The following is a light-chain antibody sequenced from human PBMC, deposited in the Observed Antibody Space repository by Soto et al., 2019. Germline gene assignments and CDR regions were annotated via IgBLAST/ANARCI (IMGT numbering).Light chain of an antibody. CDR1: QDISNY. CDR3: QQFAQAFT. J-gene: IGKJ3*01. Sequence: IQMTQSPSSLSASVGDRVTITCQASQDISNYLNWYQQKPGKVPKLLIFDATNLETGVPSRFSGSGSGTDFTFTISSLQPEDIATYYCQQFAQAFTFGPGNKVEIK. CDR2: DAT. V-gene: IGKV1-33*01.